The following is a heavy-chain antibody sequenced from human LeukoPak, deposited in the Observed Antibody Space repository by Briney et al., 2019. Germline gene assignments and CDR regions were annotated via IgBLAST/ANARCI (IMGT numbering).Heavy chain of an antibody. Sequence: SETLSLTCTVSGGSISSSSYYWGWIRQPPGKGLEWIGSIYYSGSTYYNPSLKSRVTISVDTSKNQFSLKLSSVTAADTAVYYCARHDTRLYDFWSGYPEDYFDYWGQGTLVTVSS. J-gene: IGHJ4*02. D-gene: IGHD3-3*01. CDR3: ARHDTRLYDFWSGYPEDYFDY. V-gene: IGHV4-39*01. CDR1: GGSISSSSYY. CDR2: IYYSGST.